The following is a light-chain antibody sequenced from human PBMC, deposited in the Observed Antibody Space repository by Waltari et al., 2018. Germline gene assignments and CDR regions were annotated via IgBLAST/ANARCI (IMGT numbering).Light chain of an antibody. J-gene: IGKJ1*01. CDR1: QRGLYSSNNKNY. Sequence: DIVMTQSPDSLAVSLGERATINCKSSQRGLYSSNNKNYLAWYQQKPGQPPKLLIYWASTRGSGVPDRFSGSGSGTDFTLTISSLQAEDVAVYYCQQYYSTPTWTFGQGTKVEIK. CDR2: WAS. V-gene: IGKV4-1*01. CDR3: QQYYSTPTWT.